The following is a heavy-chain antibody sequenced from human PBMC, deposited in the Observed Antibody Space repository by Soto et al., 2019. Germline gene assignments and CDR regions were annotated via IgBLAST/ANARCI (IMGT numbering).Heavy chain of an antibody. J-gene: IGHJ3*02. D-gene: IGHD3-22*01. CDR3: ARDSHTYYYDSSGWDAFDI. V-gene: IGHV4-59*01. CDR2: IYYSGST. CDR1: GGSISSYY. Sequence: SETLSLTCTVSGGSISSYYWSWIRQPPGKGLEWIGYIYYSGSTNYNPSLKSRVTISVDTSKNQFSLKLSSVTAADTAVYYCARDSHTYYYDSSGWDAFDIWGQGTMVTVSS.